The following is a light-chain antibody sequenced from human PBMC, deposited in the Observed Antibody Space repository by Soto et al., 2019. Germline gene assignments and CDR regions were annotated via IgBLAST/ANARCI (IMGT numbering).Light chain of an antibody. J-gene: IGKJ1*01. Sequence: DIQMTQSPSTLSAYVGDRVTITCRASQSISSWLAWYQQKPGKAPKLLIYKASSLESGVPSRFSGCGSGTEFTLTISSLQPDDFATYYCQQYNSYTWTFGQGNKVEIK. CDR1: QSISSW. V-gene: IGKV1-5*03. CDR2: KAS. CDR3: QQYNSYTWT.